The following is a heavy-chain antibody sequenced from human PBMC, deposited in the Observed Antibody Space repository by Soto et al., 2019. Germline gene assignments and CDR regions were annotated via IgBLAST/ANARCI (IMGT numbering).Heavy chain of an antibody. CDR2: IDWDDDK. CDR3: ARTDPGIAAAGTYFDY. CDR1: GFSLSTSGMC. J-gene: IGHJ4*02. Sequence: SGPTLVNPTQTLTLTCTFSGFSLSTSGMCVIWIRQPPGKALEWLALIDWDDDKYYSTSLKTRLTISKDTSKNQVVLTMTNMDPVDTATYYCARTDPGIAAAGTYFDYWGQGTLVTVSS. D-gene: IGHD6-13*01. V-gene: IGHV2-70*01.